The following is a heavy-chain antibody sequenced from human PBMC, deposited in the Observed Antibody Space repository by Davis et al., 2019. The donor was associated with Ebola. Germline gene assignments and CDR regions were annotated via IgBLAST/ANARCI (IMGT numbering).Heavy chain of an antibody. Sequence: SETLSLTCTVPGSSISSGYYWRCIRPPPGKGLVWIASIYHSGSTYYNPSLKSRVTISVDKSKNQFALKLSSVTAADTAVYYCARDTSFYDSSAFLLDYWGQGTLVTVSS. CDR2: IYHSGST. CDR1: GSSISSGYY. D-gene: IGHD3-22*01. J-gene: IGHJ4*02. V-gene: IGHV4-38-2*02. CDR3: ARDTSFYDSSAFLLDY.